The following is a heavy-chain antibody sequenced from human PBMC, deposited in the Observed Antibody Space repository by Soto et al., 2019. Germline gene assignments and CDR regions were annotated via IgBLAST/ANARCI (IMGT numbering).Heavy chain of an antibody. V-gene: IGHV2-5*02. D-gene: IGHD2-21*01. CDR3: FVDLDLNWFDP. J-gene: IGHJ5*02. CDR2: IYWDDDK. CDR1: GFSLSTSGVG. Sequence: QITLKESGPTLVKPTQTLTLTCTFSGFSLSTSGVGVGWIRQPPGKALEWLALIYWDDDKRYSPSLKSRLTNTKDTSKNQVVLTMPNTEPVDTATYYCFVDLDLNWFDPWGQGTLVTVSS.